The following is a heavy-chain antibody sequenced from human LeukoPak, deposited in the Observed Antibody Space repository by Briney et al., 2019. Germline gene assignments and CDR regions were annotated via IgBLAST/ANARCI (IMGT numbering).Heavy chain of an antibody. CDR2: IIPIFGTA. CDR1: GGTFSSYA. J-gene: IGHJ4*02. CDR3: AREDSSGWYKDY. V-gene: IGHV1-69*06. Sequence: SVKVSCKASGGTFSSYAISWVRQAPGQGLEWMGGIIPIFGTANYAQKFQGRVTITADKSTSTAYMELSSLRSEDTAVYYCAREDSSGWYKDYWGQGTLVTVSS. D-gene: IGHD6-19*01.